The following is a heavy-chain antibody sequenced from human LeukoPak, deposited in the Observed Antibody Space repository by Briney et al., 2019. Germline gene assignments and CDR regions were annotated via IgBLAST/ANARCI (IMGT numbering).Heavy chain of an antibody. Sequence: ASVKVSCXASGGTFSSYTISWVRQAPGQGLEWMGRIIPILGIANYAQKFQGRVTITADKSTSTAYMELSSLRSEDTAVYYCARAYGSGSYYNYWGQGTLVTVSS. J-gene: IGHJ4*02. D-gene: IGHD3-10*01. V-gene: IGHV1-69*02. CDR3: ARAYGSGSYYNY. CDR1: GGTFSSYT. CDR2: IIPILGIA.